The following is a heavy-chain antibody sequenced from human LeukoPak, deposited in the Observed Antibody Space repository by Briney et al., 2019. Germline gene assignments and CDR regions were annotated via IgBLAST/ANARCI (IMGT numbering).Heavy chain of an antibody. CDR1: GGSFSGYY. D-gene: IGHD3-22*01. V-gene: IGHV4-34*01. Sequence: PSETLSLTCAVYGGSFSGYYWSWIRQPPGKGLEWIGEINHSGSTYYNPSLKSRVTISVDTSKNQFSLKLSSVTAADTAVYYCAITMTTYFDYWGQGTLVTVSS. J-gene: IGHJ4*02. CDR3: AITMTTYFDY. CDR2: INHSGST.